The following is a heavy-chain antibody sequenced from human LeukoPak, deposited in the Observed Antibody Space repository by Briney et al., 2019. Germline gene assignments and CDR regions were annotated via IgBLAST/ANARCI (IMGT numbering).Heavy chain of an antibody. J-gene: IGHJ1*01. CDR1: GGSFSGYY. Sequence: SETLSLTCAVYGGSFSGYYWSWIRQPPGKGLEWIGEINHSGSTNYNPSLKSRVTISVDTSKNQFSLKLSSVTAADTAVYYCAGVAVAGSFLQHWGQGTLVTVSS. D-gene: IGHD6-19*01. V-gene: IGHV4-34*01. CDR3: AGVAVAGSFLQH. CDR2: INHSGST.